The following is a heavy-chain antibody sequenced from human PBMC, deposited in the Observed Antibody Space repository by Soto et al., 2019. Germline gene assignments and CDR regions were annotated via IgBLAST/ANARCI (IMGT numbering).Heavy chain of an antibody. CDR1: GFTFSSYG. Sequence: GGSLRLSCAASGFTFSSYGMHWVRQAPGKGLEWVAVISYDGSNQYYAESVKGRFTISRDNSKNTLYLQMNSLRAEDTAVYYCANGATYYDSSGPFDYWGQGTLVTVS. V-gene: IGHV3-30*18. D-gene: IGHD3-22*01. CDR3: ANGATYYDSSGPFDY. CDR2: ISYDGSNQ. J-gene: IGHJ4*02.